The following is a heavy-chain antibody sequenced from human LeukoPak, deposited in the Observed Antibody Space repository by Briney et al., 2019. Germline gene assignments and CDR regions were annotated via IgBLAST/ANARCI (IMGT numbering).Heavy chain of an antibody. CDR2: INGAGTNT. CDR3: AKVSVCYGCYLDY. J-gene: IGHJ4*02. V-gene: IGHV3-23*01. CDR1: GYTFSSHG. D-gene: IGHD3-16*01. Sequence: AGSLRLSCAASGYTFSSHGLTWVRQAPGKGLEWVSTINGAGTNTNYAETVKGRFTISRDNSKNTLYLQMHSLRAEDTAIYYCAKVSVCYGCYLDYWGQGTLVTVS.